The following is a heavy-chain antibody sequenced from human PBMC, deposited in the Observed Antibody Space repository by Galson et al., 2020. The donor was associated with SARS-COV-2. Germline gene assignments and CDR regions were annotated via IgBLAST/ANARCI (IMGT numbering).Heavy chain of an antibody. V-gene: IGHV4-39*07. CDR3: ARSYSSSWYSPTYYYGLDV. Sequence: SETLSLTCTVSGGSISGTSYYWGWLRQPPGLRLEWIGSIYYSGGTNYNPSLKSRVTMSVDTSKNQFSLRLSFVTAADTAVYYCARSYSSSWYSPTYYYGLDVWGQGTTVTVSS. J-gene: IGHJ6*02. CDR2: IYYSGGT. CDR1: GGSISGTSYY. D-gene: IGHD6-13*01.